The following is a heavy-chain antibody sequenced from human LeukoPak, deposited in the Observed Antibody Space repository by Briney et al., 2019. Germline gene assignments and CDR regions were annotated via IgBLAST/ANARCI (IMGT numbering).Heavy chain of an antibody. J-gene: IGHJ4*02. CDR1: GFTFSSYG. D-gene: IGHD5-18*01. CDR2: ISYDGSNK. Sequence: LGGSLRLSCAASGFTFSSYGMHWVRQAPGKGLEWVAVISYDGSNKYYADSVKGRFTISRDNSKNTLYLQMNSLRAEDTAVYYCAKERGYSYRGRYYFDYWGQGTLVTVSS. V-gene: IGHV3-30*18. CDR3: AKERGYSYRGRYYFDY.